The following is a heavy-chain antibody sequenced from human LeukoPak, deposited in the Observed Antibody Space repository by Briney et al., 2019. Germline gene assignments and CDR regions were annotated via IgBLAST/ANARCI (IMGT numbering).Heavy chain of an antibody. Sequence: PSETLSLTCTVSGGSISSGGYYWSWIRQHPGKGLEWIGYIYYSGSTYYNPSLKSRVTISVDTSKNQFSLKLSSVTAADTAVYYCAEAYYDFWSGYPTYFDYWGQGTLVTVSS. CDR2: IYYSGST. J-gene: IGHJ4*02. CDR3: AEAYYDFWSGYPTYFDY. CDR1: GGSISSGGYY. V-gene: IGHV4-31*03. D-gene: IGHD3-3*01.